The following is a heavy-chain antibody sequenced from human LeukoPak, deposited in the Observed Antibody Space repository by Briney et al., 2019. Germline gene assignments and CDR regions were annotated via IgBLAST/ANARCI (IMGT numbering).Heavy chain of an antibody. J-gene: IGHJ4*02. CDR1: GFTLSSHG. Sequence: GGSLRLSCAASGFTLSSHGMNWVRQAPGKGLEWVSSISSSSSYIYYADSVKGRFTISRDNAKNSLYLQMNSLRAEDTAVYYCARDVGYFGSGSYPDYFDYWGQGILVTVSS. D-gene: IGHD3-10*01. V-gene: IGHV3-21*01. CDR2: ISSSSSYI. CDR3: ARDVGYFGSGSYPDYFDY.